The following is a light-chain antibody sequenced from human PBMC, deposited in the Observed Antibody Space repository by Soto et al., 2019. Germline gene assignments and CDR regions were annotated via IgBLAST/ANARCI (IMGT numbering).Light chain of an antibody. CDR3: QAWDSNTVI. CDR1: KLGDKY. CDR2: QDS. Sequence: SYELTQPPSVSVSPGQTASITCSGEKLGDKYACWYQQKPGQSPVVVIYQDSKRPSGIPERFSGSNSGNTATLTISGTQAVDDADYYCQAWDSNTVIFGGGTKVTVL. J-gene: IGLJ2*01. V-gene: IGLV3-1*01.